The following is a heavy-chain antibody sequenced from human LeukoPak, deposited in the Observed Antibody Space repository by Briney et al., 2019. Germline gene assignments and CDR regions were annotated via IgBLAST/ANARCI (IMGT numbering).Heavy chain of an antibody. J-gene: IGHJ4*02. Sequence: GESLKISCKGSGYSFTNYWIGWVRQMPGKGLEWMGVIYPGDSDTRYRPSFQGQVTISADKSISTAYLQWNSLKASDTAMYYCTRGLSVGPFRYWGQGTLVTVSS. CDR3: TRGLSVGPFRY. V-gene: IGHV5-51*01. CDR2: IYPGDSDT. CDR1: GYSFTNYW. D-gene: IGHD1-26*01.